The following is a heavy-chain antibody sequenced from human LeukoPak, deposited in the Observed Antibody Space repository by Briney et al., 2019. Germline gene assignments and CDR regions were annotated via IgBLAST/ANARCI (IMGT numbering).Heavy chain of an antibody. CDR1: GFTFSSYV. J-gene: IGHJ4*02. V-gene: IGHV3-23*01. D-gene: IGHD6-19*01. Sequence: PGGSLRLSCAASGFTFSSYVMNWVRQAPGKGLVWVSAISDTGGSTYYADSVRGRFTISRDNSKNTLYLQMNSLRAEDTAVYYCAKGSSGWDFDYWGQGTLVTVSS. CDR2: ISDTGGST. CDR3: AKGSSGWDFDY.